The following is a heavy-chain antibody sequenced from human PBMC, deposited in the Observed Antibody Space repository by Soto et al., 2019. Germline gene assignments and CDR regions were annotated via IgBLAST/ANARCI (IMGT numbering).Heavy chain of an antibody. CDR3: ATDRGFPVVVPATHPDAFDI. CDR1: GYTFTSYG. V-gene: IGHV1-18*01. D-gene: IGHD2-15*01. Sequence: QVKLVQSGAEVKKPGASVKVSCKASGYTFTSYGISWVRQAPGQGLEWMGWISAYNGNTNYAQKLQGRVTMTTDTSTSTAYKELRSLKSDDTAVYYCATDRGFPVVVPATHPDAFDIWGQGTMVTVSS. J-gene: IGHJ3*02. CDR2: ISAYNGNT.